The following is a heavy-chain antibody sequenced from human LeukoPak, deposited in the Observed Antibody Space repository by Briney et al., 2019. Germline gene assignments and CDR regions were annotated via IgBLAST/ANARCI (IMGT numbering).Heavy chain of an antibody. J-gene: IGHJ4*02. D-gene: IGHD5-18*01. CDR1: GFTFSTYW. CDR2: IKQDGSEK. CDR3: ARNKKGDRYTYGHDY. V-gene: IGHV3-7*01. Sequence: GGSLRLSCAVSGFTFSTYWMSWVRQAPGKGLEWVANIKQDGSEKYYVDSVKGRFTISRDNAKNSLYLQMNSLRAEDTAVYYCARNKKGDRYTYGHDYWGQGTLVTVSS.